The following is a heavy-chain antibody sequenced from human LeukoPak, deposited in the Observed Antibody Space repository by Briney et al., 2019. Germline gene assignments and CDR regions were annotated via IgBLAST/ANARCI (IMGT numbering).Heavy chain of an antibody. CDR1: GYSFTSYW. V-gene: IGHV5-51*01. Sequence: GESLKISCKGSGYSFTSYWIGWVRQMPGKGLEWMGSIYPGDSDTRYSPSFQGQVTISADKSISPAYLQWSSLKASDTAMYYCARHEYSGYDSSPFDYWGQGTLVTVSS. D-gene: IGHD5-12*01. J-gene: IGHJ4*02. CDR2: IYPGDSDT. CDR3: ARHEYSGYDSSPFDY.